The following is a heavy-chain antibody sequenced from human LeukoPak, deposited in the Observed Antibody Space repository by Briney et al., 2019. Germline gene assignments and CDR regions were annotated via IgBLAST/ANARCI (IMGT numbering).Heavy chain of an antibody. D-gene: IGHD6-13*01. CDR2: INTNTGNP. V-gene: IGHV7-4-1*02. Sequence: ASVTVSCKASGYTFTSYAMNWVRQAPGQGLEWMGWINTNTGNPTYAQGFTGRFVFSLDTSVSTAYLQISSLKAEDTAVYYCARDGYSSSWYAGVYYYYGMDVWGQGTTVTVSS. J-gene: IGHJ6*02. CDR3: ARDGYSSSWYAGVYYYYGMDV. CDR1: GYTFTSYA.